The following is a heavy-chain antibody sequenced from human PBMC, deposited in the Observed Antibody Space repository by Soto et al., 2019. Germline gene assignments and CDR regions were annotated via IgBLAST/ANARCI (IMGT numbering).Heavy chain of an antibody. CDR2: INAYNGNT. CDR1: GYTLTSYD. J-gene: IGHJ4*02. CDR3: ARFSSSTASSL. V-gene: IGHV1-18*04. Sequence: QVQLVQSGAEVKKPGASVRVSCKASGYTLTSYDINWVRQAPGQGLEWMGWINAYNGNTNYAQKLQDRVIMTTDTSTSTAYMELRSLRSDDTAVYYCARFSSSTASSLWGQGTLVTVSS. D-gene: IGHD6-6*01.